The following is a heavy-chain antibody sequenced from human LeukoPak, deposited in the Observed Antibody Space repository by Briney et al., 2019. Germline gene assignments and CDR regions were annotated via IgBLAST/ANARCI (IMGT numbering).Heavy chain of an antibody. Sequence: SVKVSCKASGGTFSSYAISWVRQAPGQGLEWMGGIIPIFGTANYAQKFQGRVTITTDESTSTAYMELSSLRSEDTAVYYCARDIAAATWDAFDIWGQGTMVTVSS. J-gene: IGHJ3*02. V-gene: IGHV1-69*05. CDR2: IIPIFGTA. CDR3: ARDIAAATWDAFDI. D-gene: IGHD6-13*01. CDR1: GGTFSSYA.